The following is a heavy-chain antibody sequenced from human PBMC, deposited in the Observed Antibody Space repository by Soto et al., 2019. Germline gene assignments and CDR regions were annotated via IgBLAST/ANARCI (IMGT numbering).Heavy chain of an antibody. V-gene: IGHV6-1*01. CDR2: TYYRSKWYN. CDR3: ARVLPVAGRFAP. Sequence: SQTLSLTCAISGDSVSSNSAAWNWIRQSPWRGLEWLGRTYYRSKWYNDYAVSVKGRITINPDTSKNQFSLQLNSVTPEDTAMYYCARVLPVAGRFAPWGQGTLVTVSS. J-gene: IGHJ5*02. D-gene: IGHD6-19*01. CDR1: GDSVSSNSAA.